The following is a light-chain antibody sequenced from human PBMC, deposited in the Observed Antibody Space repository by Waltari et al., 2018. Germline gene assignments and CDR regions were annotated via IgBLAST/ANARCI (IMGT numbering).Light chain of an antibody. Sequence: QPVLTQSPSASASLGASVKPTCTLSTGHRDFAIAWHQQQPERGPRYLMKLNSDGSHTKGDEIPDRFSGSSSGAERYLTISSLQSEDEAAYYCQTWGSGIVTFGGGTQLTVL. CDR2: LNSDGSH. J-gene: IGLJ2*01. CDR1: TGHRDFA. CDR3: QTWGSGIVT. V-gene: IGLV4-69*01.